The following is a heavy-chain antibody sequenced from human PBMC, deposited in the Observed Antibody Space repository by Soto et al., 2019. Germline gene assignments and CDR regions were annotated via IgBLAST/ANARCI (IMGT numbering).Heavy chain of an antibody. Sequence: QVQLVQSGAEVKKPGASVKVSCKAPGYIFSTYGITWVRQAPGQGLEWMGWITTYNGDTNFAQKFQGRVTMTADTSTNTVYLELRSLTSDDTAIYYCSGLKSLPYDSRCYEPRYWYFDLWGRGTLVTVSS. CDR2: ITTYNGDT. CDR1: GYIFSTYG. J-gene: IGHJ2*01. CDR3: SGLKSLPYDSRCYEPRYWYFDL. D-gene: IGHD3-22*01. V-gene: IGHV1-18*01.